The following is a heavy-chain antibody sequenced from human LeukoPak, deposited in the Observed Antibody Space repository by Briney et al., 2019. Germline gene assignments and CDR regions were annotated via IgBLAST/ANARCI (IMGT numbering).Heavy chain of an antibody. J-gene: IGHJ4*02. Sequence: GGSLRLSCAASGFTFSNAWMSWVRQAPGKGLEWVGRIKSKTDGGTTDYAAPVKGRFTISRDDSKNTLYLQMNSLRAEDTAVYYCAKDRDSRSWPELFDYWGQGTLVTVSS. CDR1: GFTFSNAW. CDR3: AKDRDSRSWPELFDY. D-gene: IGHD6-13*01. CDR2: IKSKTDGGTT. V-gene: IGHV3-15*01.